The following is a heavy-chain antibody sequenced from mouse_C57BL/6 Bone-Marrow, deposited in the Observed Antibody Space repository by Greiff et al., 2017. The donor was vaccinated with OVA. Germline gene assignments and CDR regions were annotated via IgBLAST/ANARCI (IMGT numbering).Heavy chain of an antibody. D-gene: IGHD4-1*01. V-gene: IGHV12-3*01. Sequence: VQRVESGPGLVKPSQSLFLTYSITGFPITSGYYWIWIRQSPGKPLEWMGYITHSGETFYNPSLQSPISITRETSKNQFFLQLNSVTTEDTAMYYCAGDPLGGLGFDYWGQGTTLTVSS. CDR2: ITHSGET. J-gene: IGHJ2*01. CDR1: GFPITSGYY. CDR3: AGDPLGGLGFDY.